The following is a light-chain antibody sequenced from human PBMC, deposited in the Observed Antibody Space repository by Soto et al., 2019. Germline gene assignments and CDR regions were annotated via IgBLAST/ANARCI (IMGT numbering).Light chain of an antibody. CDR3: QSFDSSLTVV. CDR1: SSNIGAGYD. V-gene: IGLV1-40*01. CDR2: XNN. J-gene: IGLJ3*02. Sequence: QSVLTQPPSVSGAPGQRVTISCTGRSSNIGAGYDVHWYQQLPGTAPKLLIYXNNNRPSGVPDRFSGXKSGTSASLAITGLQAEDEADYYCQSFDSSLTVVFGGGTKLTVL.